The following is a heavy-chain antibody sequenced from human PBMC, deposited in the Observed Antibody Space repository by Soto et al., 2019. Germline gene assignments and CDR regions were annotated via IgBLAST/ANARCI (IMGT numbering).Heavy chain of an antibody. CDR3: AGDKESMKGWFDP. CDR2: ISSSGSYL. Sequence: EVQLVESGGGLVKPGGSLRVSCAASGFTFSNYAMNWVRQAPGKGLEWVSSISSSGSYLYYADSVKGRFTISRDNAKNSLYLQMDSLRDDDKAVYYCAGDKESMKGWFDPWGQGTLVIVSS. D-gene: IGHD2-8*01. CDR1: GFTFSNYA. V-gene: IGHV3-21*01. J-gene: IGHJ5*02.